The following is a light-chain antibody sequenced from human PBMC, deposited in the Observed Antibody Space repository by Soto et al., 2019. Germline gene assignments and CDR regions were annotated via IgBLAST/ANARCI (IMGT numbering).Light chain of an antibody. CDR3: QQYGSSPPYT. CDR2: GAS. V-gene: IGKV3-20*01. CDR1: QSVSSSY. J-gene: IGKJ2*01. Sequence: EIVLTQSPGILSLSPGERATLSCRASQSVSSSYLAWYQQKPGQAPRLLIYGASNRATGIPDRFSASGSKINFTLTISRLEPEDFAVYYCQQYGSSPPYTFVQGTKLEIK.